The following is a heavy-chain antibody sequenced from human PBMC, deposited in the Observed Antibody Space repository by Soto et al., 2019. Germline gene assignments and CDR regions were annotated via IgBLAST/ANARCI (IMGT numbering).Heavy chain of an antibody. Sequence: PSETLSLTCTVSGCPMSSFYWTWIRQPPGKGLEWIGYIYYSGSTNYNPSLKSRVTISVDTSENQFSLRLRSVTAADTAVYYCARDSLYYGSGTCWFDPWGQGTLVTVSS. J-gene: IGHJ5*02. D-gene: IGHD3-10*01. CDR3: ARDSLYYGSGTCWFDP. CDR1: GCPMSSFY. CDR2: IYYSGST. V-gene: IGHV4-59*01.